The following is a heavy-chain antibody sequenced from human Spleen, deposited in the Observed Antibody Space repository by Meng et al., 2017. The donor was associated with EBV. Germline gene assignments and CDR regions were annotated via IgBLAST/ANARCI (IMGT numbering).Heavy chain of an antibody. V-gene: IGHV4-4*02. CDR1: GGSITSANW. CDR3: AILWAPVDY. J-gene: IGHJ4*02. Sequence: APLHGPGPGLWQPSGTLSLPCAVPGGSITSANWWTWVRQPPGKGLEWIGEIFHSGSTNYNPSLKSRVTMSVDKSKNQFSLNLRSVTAADTAVYYCAILWAPVDYWGQGALVTVSS. D-gene: IGHD3-16*01. CDR2: IFHSGST.